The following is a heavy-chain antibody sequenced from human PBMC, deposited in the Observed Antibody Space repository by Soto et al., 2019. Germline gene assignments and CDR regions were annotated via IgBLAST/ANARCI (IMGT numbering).Heavy chain of an antibody. CDR1: GFTFSSYA. J-gene: IGHJ1*01. CDR3: AKTGLVRGVMPEYSQR. D-gene: IGHD3-10*01. CDR2: ISGSGGST. Sequence: PGGSLRLSCAASGFTFSSYAMSWVRQAPGKGLEWVSAISGSGGSTYYADSVKGRFTISRDNSKNTLYLQMNSLRAEDTAVHYCAKTGLVRGVMPEYSQRWGRGTRVPVSS. V-gene: IGHV3-23*01.